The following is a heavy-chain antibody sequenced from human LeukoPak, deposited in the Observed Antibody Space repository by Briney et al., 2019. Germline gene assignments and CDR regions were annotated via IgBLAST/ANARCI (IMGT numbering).Heavy chain of an antibody. D-gene: IGHD4-17*01. Sequence: ASVKVSCKASGYTFTSYGISWVRQASGQGLEWMGWISAYNGNTNYAQKLQGRVTMTTDASTSTAYMELRSLRSDDTAVYYCARDLGRGDYGDLLGPLYYFDYWGQGTLVTVSS. CDR1: GYTFTSYG. CDR2: ISAYNGNT. V-gene: IGHV1-18*01. CDR3: ARDLGRGDYGDLLGPLYYFDY. J-gene: IGHJ4*02.